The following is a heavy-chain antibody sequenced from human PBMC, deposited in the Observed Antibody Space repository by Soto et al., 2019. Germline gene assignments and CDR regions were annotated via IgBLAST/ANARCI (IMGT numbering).Heavy chain of an antibody. CDR3: ARAYSSSWYLNWFDP. CDR1: GFTFSSYS. D-gene: IGHD6-13*01. CDR2: ISSSSSDI. V-gene: IGHV3-21*01. Sequence: GGSLRLSCAASGFTFSSYSMTWVRQTPGKGLEWVSSISSSSSDIYYADSVKGRFTISRDNAKNSLYLQMNSLRAEDTAVYYCARAYSSSWYLNWFDPWGQGTLVTVSS. J-gene: IGHJ5*02.